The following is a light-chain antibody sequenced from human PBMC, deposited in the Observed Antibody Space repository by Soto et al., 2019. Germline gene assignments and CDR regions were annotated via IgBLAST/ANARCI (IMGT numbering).Light chain of an antibody. CDR3: QHYNSYSEA. CDR1: QSISSY. CDR2: AAS. J-gene: IGKJ1*01. Sequence: EIQMAQSPSSLSASVGDRVTITCLASQSISSYLNWYQQKPGKAPKLLIYAASSSQSGVTSRFSGSGSGTDFTLTISSLQPEDFATYYCQHYNSYSEAFGQGTQVDIK. V-gene: IGKV1-39*01.